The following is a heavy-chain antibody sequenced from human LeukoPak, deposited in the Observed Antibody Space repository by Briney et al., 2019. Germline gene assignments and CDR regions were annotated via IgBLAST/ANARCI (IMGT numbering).Heavy chain of an antibody. CDR1: GGTFSSYA. CDR2: IIPIFGTA. V-gene: IGHV1-69*13. CDR3: ARGGRAVASNWFGP. D-gene: IGHD6-19*01. Sequence: SVKVSCKASGGTFSSYAISWVRQAPGQGLEWMGGIIPIFGTANYAQKFQGRVTITADESTSTAYMELSSLRSEDTAVYYCARGGRAVASNWFGPWGQGTLVTVSS. J-gene: IGHJ5*02.